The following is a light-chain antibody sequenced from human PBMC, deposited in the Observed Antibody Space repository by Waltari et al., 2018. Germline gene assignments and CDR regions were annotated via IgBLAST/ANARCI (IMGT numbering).Light chain of an antibody. CDR2: KAS. CDR3: QQYNESPYT. CDR1: QSISTW. J-gene: IGKJ2*01. V-gene: IGKV1-5*03. Sequence: DIQMTQSPSTLSASVGDRVTITCRASQSISTWLAWYQQIPGEAPKLLIYKASSLESGVPSRFSGSGSGTEFTLTISSLRPDDFATYYCQQYNESPYTFGQGTKLETK.